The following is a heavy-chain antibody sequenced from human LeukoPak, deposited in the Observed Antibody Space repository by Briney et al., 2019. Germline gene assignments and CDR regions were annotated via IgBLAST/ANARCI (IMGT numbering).Heavy chain of an antibody. V-gene: IGHV4-34*01. CDR3: AREFTVDPPLGSGYYFRAFDI. J-gene: IGHJ3*02. CDR1: GGSFSGYY. CDR2: INHSGST. D-gene: IGHD3-22*01. Sequence: KPSETLSLTCAVYGGSFSGYYWSWIRQPPGKGLEWIGEINHSGSTNYNPSLKSRVTISVDTSKNQFSLKLSSVTAEDTAVYYCAREFTVDPPLGSGYYFRAFDIWGQGTMVTVSS.